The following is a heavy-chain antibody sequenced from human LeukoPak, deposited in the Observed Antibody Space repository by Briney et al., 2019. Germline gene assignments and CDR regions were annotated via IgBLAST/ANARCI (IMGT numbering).Heavy chain of an antibody. Sequence: SETLSLTCTVSGGSISSYYWSWIRQPAGKGLEWIGRIYTSGSTNYNPSLKSRVTMSVDTSKNQFSLKLSSVTAADTAVYYCARGPPYGSRSEYFDYWGQGTLVTVSS. CDR3: ARGPPYGSRSEYFDY. J-gene: IGHJ4*02. D-gene: IGHD3-10*01. V-gene: IGHV4-4*07. CDR1: GGSISSYY. CDR2: IYTSGST.